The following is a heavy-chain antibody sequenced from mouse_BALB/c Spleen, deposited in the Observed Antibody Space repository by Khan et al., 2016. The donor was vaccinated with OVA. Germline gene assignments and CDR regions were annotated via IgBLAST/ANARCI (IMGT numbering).Heavy chain of an antibody. CDR3: VRGKGNSRFAY. CDR2: ISTYYGDA. V-gene: IGHV1S137*01. Sequence: QVRLQQSGAELVRPGVSVKISCKGSGYTFTDYAMHWVKQSHAKSLEWIGVISTYYGDASYNQKFKGKATMTVDKSSSTAYMELARLTSEDSAIYYCVRGKGNSRFAYWGQGTLVTVSA. J-gene: IGHJ3*01. D-gene: IGHD2-1*01. CDR1: GYTFTDYA.